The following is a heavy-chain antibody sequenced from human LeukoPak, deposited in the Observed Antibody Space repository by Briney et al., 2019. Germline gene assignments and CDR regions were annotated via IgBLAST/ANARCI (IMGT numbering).Heavy chain of an antibody. CDR1: GYTFTGYY. CDR2: INPNSGGT. Sequence: ASVKVSCKASGYTFTGYYMHWVRQAPGQGLEWMGWINPNSGGTNYAQKFQGRVTMTRDTSISTAYMELSRLRSDDTAVYYCARGPFVVVVAATPDYWGQGTLVTVSS. D-gene: IGHD2-15*01. CDR3: ARGPFVVVVAATPDY. V-gene: IGHV1-2*02. J-gene: IGHJ4*02.